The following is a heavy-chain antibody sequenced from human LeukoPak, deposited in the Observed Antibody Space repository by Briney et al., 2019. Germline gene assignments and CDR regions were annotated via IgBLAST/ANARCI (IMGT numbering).Heavy chain of an antibody. V-gene: IGHV1-69*04. CDR2: TIPILGIA. Sequence: GSSVKVSCKASGGTFSSYAISWVRQAPGQGLEWMGRTIPILGIANYAQKFQGRVTITADKSTSTAYMELSSLRSEDTAVYYCARPSTTIVNYFDYWGQGTLVTVSS. CDR3: ARPSTTIVNYFDY. J-gene: IGHJ4*02. D-gene: IGHD3-16*02. CDR1: GGTFSSYA.